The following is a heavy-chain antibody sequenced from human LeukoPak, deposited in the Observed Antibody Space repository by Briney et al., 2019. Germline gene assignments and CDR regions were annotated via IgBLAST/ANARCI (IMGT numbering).Heavy chain of an antibody. CDR2: ISYDGSNK. D-gene: IGHD3-10*02. V-gene: IGHV3-30*18. CDR3: AKFFTGEYVRAFDV. J-gene: IGHJ3*01. CDR1: GFTFSSYA. Sequence: LPGGSLRLSCAASGFTFSSYAMHWVRQAPGKGLEWVAVISYDGSNKYYADSVKGRFTISRDNSKNTLYLQMNSLRAEDTAVYYCAKFFTGEYVRAFDVWGQGTMVTVSS.